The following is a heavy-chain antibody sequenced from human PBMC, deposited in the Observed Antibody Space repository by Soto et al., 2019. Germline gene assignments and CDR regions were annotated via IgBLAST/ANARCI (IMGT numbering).Heavy chain of an antibody. Sequence: QVQLVESGGGVVQPGRSLRLSCAASGFTFSSYAMHWVRQAPGKGLEWVAVISYDGSNKYYADSVKGRFTISRDNSKNTLYLQMNSLRAEDTAVYYCASIWYYDSSFDYWGQGTLVTVSS. CDR1: GFTFSSYA. V-gene: IGHV3-30-3*01. CDR2: ISYDGSNK. J-gene: IGHJ4*02. D-gene: IGHD3-22*01. CDR3: ASIWYYDSSFDY.